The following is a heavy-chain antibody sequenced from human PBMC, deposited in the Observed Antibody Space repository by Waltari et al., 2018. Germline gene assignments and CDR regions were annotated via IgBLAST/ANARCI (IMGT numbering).Heavy chain of an antibody. CDR1: GYNFTDYT. D-gene: IGHD6-13*01. CDR2: INADNGKT. CDR3: ARGRGGGSSWHFDY. J-gene: IGHJ4*02. V-gene: IGHV1-3*01. Sequence: QVQLVQSEPEVKKPGASVKVSCRASGYNFTDYTIHWVRQAPGHRLEWMGWINADNGKTIYSEKFQGRVTITSDASASTSYMDLSSLRSEDTAVYYCARGRGGGSSWHFDYWGQGPLVTVSS.